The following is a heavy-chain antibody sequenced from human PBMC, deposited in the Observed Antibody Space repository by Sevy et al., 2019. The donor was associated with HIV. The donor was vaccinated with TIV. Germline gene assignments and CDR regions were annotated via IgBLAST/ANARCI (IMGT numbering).Heavy chain of an antibody. CDR1: GFTFSSYG. D-gene: IGHD2-15*01. CDR2: IWYDGSNK. J-gene: IGHJ6*02. V-gene: IGHV3-33*01. Sequence: GGSLRLSCAASGFTFSSYGMHWVRQAPGKGLEWVAVIWYDGSNKYYADSVKGRFTISRDNSKNTQYLQMNSLRAEDTAVYYCARAGDIVEVVAHYGMDVWGQGTTVTVSS. CDR3: ARAGDIVEVVAHYGMDV.